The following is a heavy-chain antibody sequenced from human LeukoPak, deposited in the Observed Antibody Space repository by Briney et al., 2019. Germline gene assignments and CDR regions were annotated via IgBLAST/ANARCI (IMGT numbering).Heavy chain of an antibody. CDR1: GFTFSRSA. Sequence: PGRSLSLSCAASGFTFSRSAMHWVRQAPGKGLEWVAIISYDGGNKYYADSVKGRFTISRDNSKNTLYLQMNSLRAEDTAVYFCVSLGYSSSSVRYWGQGTLVTVSS. CDR3: VSLGYSSSSVRY. J-gene: IGHJ4*02. V-gene: IGHV3-30*04. D-gene: IGHD6-6*01. CDR2: ISYDGGNK.